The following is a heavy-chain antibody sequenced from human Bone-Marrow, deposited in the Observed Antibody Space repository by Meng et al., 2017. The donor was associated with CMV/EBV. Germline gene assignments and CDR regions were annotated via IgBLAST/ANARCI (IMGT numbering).Heavy chain of an antibody. V-gene: IGHV3-23*01. Sequence: GESLKISCAASGFTFSSYAMSWVRQAPGKGLEWVSAISDSGGSTYYADSVKGRFTISRDNSKNTLYLQMNSLRAEDTAVYYCAKKLEYYDSSGSFDYWGQGTLVTVSS. CDR3: AKKLEYYDSSGSFDY. CDR1: GFTFSSYA. CDR2: ISDSGGST. J-gene: IGHJ4*02. D-gene: IGHD3-22*01.